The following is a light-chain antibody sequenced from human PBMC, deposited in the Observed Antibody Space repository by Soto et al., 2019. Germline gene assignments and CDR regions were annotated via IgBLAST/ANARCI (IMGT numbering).Light chain of an antibody. CDR3: QQYGSSPPT. V-gene: IGKV3-20*01. J-gene: IGKJ1*01. CDR1: QSVSANY. Sequence: EIVLTQSPGTLSLSPGERATLSCRASQSVSANYLASYQQKPGQAPRFLIYGASSRATGIPDRFSCSGSGTDFTLTISRLEPEDFSVYYCQQYGSSPPTFGQGTKVEIK. CDR2: GAS.